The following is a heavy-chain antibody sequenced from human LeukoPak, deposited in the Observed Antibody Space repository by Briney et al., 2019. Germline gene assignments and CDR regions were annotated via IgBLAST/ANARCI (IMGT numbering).Heavy chain of an antibody. CDR2: ISGDAIYT. CDR3: AKNYGTSRPFYDY. CDR1: GFIFSNNA. Sequence: GGSLTLSCAASGFIFSNNAMTWVRQAPGTGLQRVSAISGDAIYTYYLDSVKGRFTTSRDNSKNTLFLQMNSLRADDTAVYYCAKNYGTSRPFYDYWGQGIVVTVSS. J-gene: IGHJ4*02. V-gene: IGHV3-23*01. D-gene: IGHD4-17*01.